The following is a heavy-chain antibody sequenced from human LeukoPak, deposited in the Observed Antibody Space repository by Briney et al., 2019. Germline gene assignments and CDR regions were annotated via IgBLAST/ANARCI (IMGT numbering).Heavy chain of an antibody. CDR1: GFTFSSYG. V-gene: IGHV3-33*01. D-gene: IGHD4-17*01. Sequence: PGGSLRLSCAASGFTFSSYGMHWVRQAPGKGLEWVAVIWYDGSNKYYADSVKGRFTIPRDNSKNTLYLQMNSLRAEDTAVYYCARDARDGDYSWFDPWGQGTLVTVSS. CDR2: IWYDGSNK. J-gene: IGHJ5*02. CDR3: ARDARDGDYSWFDP.